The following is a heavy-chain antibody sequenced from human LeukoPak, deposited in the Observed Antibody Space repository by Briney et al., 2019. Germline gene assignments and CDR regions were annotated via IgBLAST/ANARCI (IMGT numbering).Heavy chain of an antibody. J-gene: IGHJ4*02. D-gene: IGHD1-1*01. CDR3: ARGTSTDFDY. CDR1: GFTFSTDS. CDR2: ISSSSSYI. V-gene: IGHV3-21*01. Sequence: GGSLRLSCAASGFTFSTDSTNWVRQAPGKGLEWVSSISSSSSYIYYADSAKGRFTISRDNAKNSLYLQMNSLRAEDTAVYYCARGTSTDFDYWGQGTLVTVSS.